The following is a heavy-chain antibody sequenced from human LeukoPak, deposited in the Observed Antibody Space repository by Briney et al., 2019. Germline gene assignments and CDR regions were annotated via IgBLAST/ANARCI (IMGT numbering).Heavy chain of an antibody. Sequence: GGSLRLSCAASGFTFSNYAMSWVRQPPGKGPEWVSTISGSGSSTYYADSVKGRFTISRDNFSHTLSLQMNSLRVEDTAIYYCVKDIQLSTWGLGTMVTVSS. J-gene: IGHJ3*01. D-gene: IGHD5-24*01. V-gene: IGHV3-23*01. CDR1: GFTFSNYA. CDR2: ISGSGSST. CDR3: VKDIQLST.